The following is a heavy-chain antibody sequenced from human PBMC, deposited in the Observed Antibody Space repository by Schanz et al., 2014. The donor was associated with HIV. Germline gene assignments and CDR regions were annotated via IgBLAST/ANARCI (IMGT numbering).Heavy chain of an antibody. CDR1: GFTFSNYA. J-gene: IGHJ1*01. CDR2: VYIGDST. D-gene: IGHD6-13*01. Sequence: EVQLLESGGGLVQPGGSLRLSCAASGFTFSNYAMTWVRQAPGKGLEWVSVVYIGDSTFYANSVKGRFTISRDDSKNTLYLQMNSLRAEDTAVYYCAKDTTAAGRGYFQHWGQGTLVTVSS. V-gene: IGHV3-23*03. CDR3: AKDTTAAGRGYFQH.